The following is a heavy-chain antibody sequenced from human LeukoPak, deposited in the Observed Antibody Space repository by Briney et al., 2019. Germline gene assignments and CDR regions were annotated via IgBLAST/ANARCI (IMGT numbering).Heavy chain of an antibody. CDR1: GYSISSGYY. Sequence: SETLSLTCTVSGYSISSGYYWGWIRQPPGKGLEWIGIIYHSGSTYYNPSLKSRVTISVDTSKNQFSLKLSSVTAADTAVYYCARLRGSTDYWGQGTLVTVSS. CDR2: IYHSGST. D-gene: IGHD3-16*01. CDR3: ARLRGSTDY. V-gene: IGHV4-38-2*02. J-gene: IGHJ4*02.